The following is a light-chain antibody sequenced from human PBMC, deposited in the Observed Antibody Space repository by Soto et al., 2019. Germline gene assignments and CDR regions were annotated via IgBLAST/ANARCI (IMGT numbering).Light chain of an antibody. CDR1: SSDVGDYNY. Sequence: QSVLTQPPSASGSPGQSVTISCTGTSSDVGDYNYVSWYQQHPGKAPKLIIYEVTKRPSGVSTRFSGSKSGNTASLTISGLQAVDESDYYCCSFADFTYVFGTGTKVTVL. V-gene: IGLV2-8*01. CDR3: CSFADFTYV. J-gene: IGLJ1*01. CDR2: EVT.